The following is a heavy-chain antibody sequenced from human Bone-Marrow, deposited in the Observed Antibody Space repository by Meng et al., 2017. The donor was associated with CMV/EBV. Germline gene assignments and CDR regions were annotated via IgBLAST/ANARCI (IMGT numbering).Heavy chain of an antibody. D-gene: IGHD3-3*01. CDR2: INHSGST. CDR1: GGSISSYY. V-gene: IGHV4-34*01. J-gene: IGHJ6*01. CDR3: ARGARITIFGVAPRAPGMDV. Sequence: SETLSLTCTVSGGSISSYYWSWIRQPPGKGLEWIGEINHSGSTNYNPSLKSRVTISVDTSKNQFSLKLSSVTAADTAVYYCARGARITIFGVAPRAPGMDVWGQGTTVTGSS.